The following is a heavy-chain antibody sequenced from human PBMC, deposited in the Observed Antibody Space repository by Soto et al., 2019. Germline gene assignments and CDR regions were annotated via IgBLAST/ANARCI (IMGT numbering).Heavy chain of an antibody. V-gene: IGHV4-59*01. Sequence: ASETLSLTCTVSGGSISPFYWSWVRQPPGKGLEWIGYLYYSGNTNYNPSLKSRVTISVDASKNQVSLRLTSVTAADTAVYYCARVGGVAARTFDYWGQGTVVTVPQ. D-gene: IGHD2-15*01. CDR3: ARVGGVAARTFDY. J-gene: IGHJ4*02. CDR2: LYYSGNT. CDR1: GGSISPFY.